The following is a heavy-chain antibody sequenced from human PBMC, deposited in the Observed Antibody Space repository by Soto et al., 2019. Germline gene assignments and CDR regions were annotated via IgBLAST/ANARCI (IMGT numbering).Heavy chain of an antibody. CDR3: AKGGALVPAAILDY. D-gene: IGHD2-2*01. V-gene: IGHV3-66*02. CDR1: GFTVSSNY. J-gene: IGHJ4*02. CDR2: IFAGGGT. Sequence: GGSLRLSCAASGFTVSSNYMSWVRQAPGRGLEWLSVIFAGGGTYYADSVKGRFTISKDNSKHTVHLQMNSLRVEDTAVYFCAKGGALVPAAILDYWGQGTLVTVSS.